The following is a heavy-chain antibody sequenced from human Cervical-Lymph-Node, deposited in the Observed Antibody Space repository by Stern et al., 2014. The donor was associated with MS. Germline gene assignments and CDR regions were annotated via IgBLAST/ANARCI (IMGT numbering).Heavy chain of an antibody. CDR2: INGDGSVT. J-gene: IGHJ4*02. V-gene: IGHV3-74*01. Sequence: EVQLEESGGGLVQPGGSLRLSCAASGFTFSSYWMHWVRQAPGKGLVWVSRINGDGSVTSYADSVRGRFTISRDNAKNTLSLQMNSLTAEDTAVYYCARDKWFGEFYFDYWGQGALVTVSS. D-gene: IGHD3-10*01. CDR3: ARDKWFGEFYFDY. CDR1: GFTFSSYW.